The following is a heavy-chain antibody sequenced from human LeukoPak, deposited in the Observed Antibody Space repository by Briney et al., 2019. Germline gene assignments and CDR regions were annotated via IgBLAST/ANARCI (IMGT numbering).Heavy chain of an antibody. V-gene: IGHV4-39*07. Sequence: SETLSLTCTVSGGSISSSSYYWGWIRQPPGKGLEWIGSIYYSGSTYYDPSLKSRVTISVDTSKNQFSLKLSSVTAADTAVYYCARDADLSSGCYFDYWGQGTLVTVSS. CDR1: GGSISSSSYY. D-gene: IGHD6-19*01. CDR3: ARDADLSSGCYFDY. J-gene: IGHJ4*02. CDR2: IYYSGST.